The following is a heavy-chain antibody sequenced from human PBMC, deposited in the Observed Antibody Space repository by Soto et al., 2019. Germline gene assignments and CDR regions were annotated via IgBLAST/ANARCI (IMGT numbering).Heavy chain of an antibody. D-gene: IGHD3-16*01. Sequence: QVHLVESGGGVVQPGRSLRLSCAASGFTFSSYGMHWVRQAPGKGLEWVAVIWADGSNQYYADSVKGRFTISKDNSKNTLALQMNSRSAEDTAVYYCVRELQGGSMDVWGQGTTVTVSS. V-gene: IGHV3-33*01. CDR3: VRELQGGSMDV. CDR1: GFTFSSYG. J-gene: IGHJ6*02. CDR2: IWADGSNQ.